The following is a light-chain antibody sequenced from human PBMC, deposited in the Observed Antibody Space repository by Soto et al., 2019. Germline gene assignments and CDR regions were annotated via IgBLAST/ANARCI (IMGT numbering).Light chain of an antibody. CDR2: GAS. Sequence: DIVLTQSPGTLSLSPGERTTLSCRASQSVDRFLAWYQQKPGQAPRLLIYGASTRATGVPARFSGSGSGTEFTLTISSLQSEDSLVYYCQQYHKWPLTFGQGTKLDI. V-gene: IGKV3-15*01. CDR1: QSVDRF. CDR3: QQYHKWPLT. J-gene: IGKJ1*01.